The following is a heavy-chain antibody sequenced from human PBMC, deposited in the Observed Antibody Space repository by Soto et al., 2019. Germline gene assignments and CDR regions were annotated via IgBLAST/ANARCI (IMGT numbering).Heavy chain of an antibody. Sequence: PSETLSLTCTVSGRSTRSSSYYWGWIRQPPGKGLEWIGSIYYSGSTYYNPALKSRVTISVDTSKNQFSLKLSSVTAADTAVYYCARHGGTNLYYFDYWGQGTLVTVSS. J-gene: IGHJ4*02. CDR2: IYYSGST. CDR3: ARHGGTNLYYFDY. D-gene: IGHD3-16*01. CDR1: GRSTRSSSYY. V-gene: IGHV4-39*01.